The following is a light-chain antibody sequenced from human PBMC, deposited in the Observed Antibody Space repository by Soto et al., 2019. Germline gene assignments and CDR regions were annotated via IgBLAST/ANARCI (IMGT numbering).Light chain of an antibody. CDR3: QPSYSTPWT. CDR1: QSISSY. Sequence: DIQMTQSPSSLSASVGDRVTITCRASQSISSYLNWYQQKPGKAPKLLIYAASSLQSGVPSRFSGSASGKDFTLTISSLQPEDFATYYCQPSYSTPWTVGQGTKVEIK. CDR2: AAS. V-gene: IGKV1-39*01. J-gene: IGKJ1*01.